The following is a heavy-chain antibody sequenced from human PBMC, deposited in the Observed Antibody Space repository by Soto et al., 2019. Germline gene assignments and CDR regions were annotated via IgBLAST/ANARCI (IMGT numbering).Heavy chain of an antibody. Sequence: EVQLLESGGGLVQPGGSLRLSCAASGFTFSSYAMSWVRQAPGKGLEWVSAISGSGGSTYYADSVKGRFTISRDNSKKTLYLQLNSLRAEDTAVYHCAKGSSGYCSGGSCHPVDYWGQGTLVTVSS. D-gene: IGHD2-15*01. CDR2: ISGSGGST. CDR3: AKGSSGYCSGGSCHPVDY. J-gene: IGHJ4*02. CDR1: GFTFSSYA. V-gene: IGHV3-23*01.